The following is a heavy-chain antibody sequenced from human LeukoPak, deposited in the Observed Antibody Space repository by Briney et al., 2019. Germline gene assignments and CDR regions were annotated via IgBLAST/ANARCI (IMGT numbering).Heavy chain of an antibody. CDR3: ARSAGYYDVWSGYFGLNNWFDP. J-gene: IGHJ5*02. Sequence: SETLSLTCAVSGGSISSSNWWSWVRQPPGKGLEWIGEIYHSGSTNYNPSLKSRVTISVDKSKNQFSLKLSSVTAADTAVYYCARSAGYYDVWSGYFGLNNWFDPWGQGTLVTVSS. D-gene: IGHD3-3*01. CDR2: IYHSGST. CDR1: GGSISSSNW. V-gene: IGHV4-4*02.